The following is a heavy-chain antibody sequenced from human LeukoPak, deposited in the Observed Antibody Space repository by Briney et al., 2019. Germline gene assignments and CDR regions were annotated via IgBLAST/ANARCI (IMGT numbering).Heavy chain of an antibody. CDR1: GGTFSSYA. CDR2: IIPIFGTA. J-gene: IGHJ5*02. CDR3: ARDRGYCSSTSCYSNWFDH. Sequence: SVKASCKASGGTFSSYAISWVRQAPGQGLEWMGGIIPIFGTANYAQKFQGGVTITADESTSTAYMELSSLRSEDTAVYYCARDRGYCSSTSCYSNWFDHWGQGTLVTVSS. V-gene: IGHV1-69*13. D-gene: IGHD2-2*01.